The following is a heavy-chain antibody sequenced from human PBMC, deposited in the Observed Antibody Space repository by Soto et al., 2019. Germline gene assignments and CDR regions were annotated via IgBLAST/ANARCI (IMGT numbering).Heavy chain of an antibody. CDR1: GYTFTGYY. J-gene: IGHJ4*02. CDR3: ARGRSIMITFWGVIGSDY. Sequence: QVQLVQSGAEVKKPGASVNVSCKASGYTFTGYYMHWVRQAPRQGLEWMGWINPNSGCTNYAQNFQGWVTMTRDTSISTAYMELSRLRSDDTSVYCCARGRSIMITFWGVIGSDYLGQGPMVTVSS. V-gene: IGHV1-2*04. CDR2: INPNSGCT. D-gene: IGHD3-16*02.